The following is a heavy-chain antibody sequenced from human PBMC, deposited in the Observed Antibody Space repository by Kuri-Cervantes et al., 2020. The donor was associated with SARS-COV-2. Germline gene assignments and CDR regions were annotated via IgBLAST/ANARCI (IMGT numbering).Heavy chain of an antibody. Sequence: GESLKISCAASGFTVSSNYMSWVRQAPGKGLEWVSVIYSGGSTYYADSVKGRFTISRDNSKKTLYLQMNSLRAEDTAVYYCARALGNYWGQGTLVTVSS. CDR2: IYSGGST. V-gene: IGHV3-53*01. J-gene: IGHJ4*02. CDR1: GFTVSSNY. CDR3: ARALGNY.